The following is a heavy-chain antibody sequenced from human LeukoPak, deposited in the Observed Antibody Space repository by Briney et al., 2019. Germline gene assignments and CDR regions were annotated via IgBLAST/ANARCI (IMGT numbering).Heavy chain of an antibody. Sequence: PSQTLSLTCTVSGGSISSGGYYWSWIRQHPGKGLEWIGYIYYSGSTYYNPSLKSRVTISVDTSKNQFSLKLNSVTAADTAVYYCAGGGDSGGYYYPMFDYWGQGTLVTVSS. D-gene: IGHD3-22*01. CDR2: IYYSGST. V-gene: IGHV4-31*03. CDR1: GGSISSGGYY. J-gene: IGHJ4*02. CDR3: AGGGDSGGYYYPMFDY.